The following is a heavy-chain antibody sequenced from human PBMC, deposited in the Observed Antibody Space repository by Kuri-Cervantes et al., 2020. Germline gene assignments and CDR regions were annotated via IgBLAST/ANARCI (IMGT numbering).Heavy chain of an antibody. J-gene: IGHJ4*02. Sequence: GGSLRLSCAASGFTFSSYGMHWVRQAPGKGLEWVAVIWYDGSNKYYADSVKGRFTISRDNSKNTLYLQMNSPRAEDTAVYYCARGEGYQLLYRGPLDYWGQGTLVTVSS. CDR3: ARGEGYQLLYRGPLDY. D-gene: IGHD2-2*02. CDR1: GFTFSSYG. CDR2: IWYDGSNK. V-gene: IGHV3-30*19.